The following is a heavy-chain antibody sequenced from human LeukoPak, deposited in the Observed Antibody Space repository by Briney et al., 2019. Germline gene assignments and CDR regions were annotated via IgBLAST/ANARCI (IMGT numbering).Heavy chain of an antibody. D-gene: IGHD3-10*01. CDR3: AAYGLGSSRRFDP. CDR2: IYYSRST. J-gene: IGHJ5*02. CDR1: GGSLSSAGYY. V-gene: IGHV4-31*03. Sequence: SETLSLTCTVSGGSLSSAGYYWTWIRQHPGKGLEWIGYIYYSRSTYYSPSLKSRVTISLDTSKNQFSLNLSSVTAADTAVYYCAAYGLGSSRRFDPWGQGTLVTVSS.